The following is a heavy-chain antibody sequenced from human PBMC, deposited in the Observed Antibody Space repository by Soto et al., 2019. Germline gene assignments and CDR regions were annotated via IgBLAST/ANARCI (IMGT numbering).Heavy chain of an antibody. V-gene: IGHV4-4*07. D-gene: IGHD6-13*01. CDR3: VRDKGMADL. J-gene: IGHJ5*02. Sequence: QVHLQESGPGLVKPSETLSLSCTISGDSISNSHWSWIRQPAGKGLEWIGRVYTSGDTNYNPSLESRVTMSVDTSNNHFSLKLTSVTPADTAVYYCVRDKGMADLWGQGTLVSVSS. CDR1: GDSISNSH. CDR2: VYTSGDT.